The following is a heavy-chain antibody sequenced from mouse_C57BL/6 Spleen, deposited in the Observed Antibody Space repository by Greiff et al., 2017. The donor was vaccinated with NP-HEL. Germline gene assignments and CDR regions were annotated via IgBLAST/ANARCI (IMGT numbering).Heavy chain of an antibody. D-gene: IGHD1-1*01. V-gene: IGHV8-12*01. CDR2: IYWDDDK. CDR1: GFSLSTSGMG. CDR3: ARRRFIKGYFDV. J-gene: IGHJ1*03. Sequence: QVQLKESGPGILQSSQTLSLTCSFSGFSLSTSGMGVSWIRQPSGKGLEWLAHIYWDDDKRYNPSLKSRLTISKDTSRNQVFLKITSVDTADTATYYCARRRFIKGYFDVWGTGTTVTVSS.